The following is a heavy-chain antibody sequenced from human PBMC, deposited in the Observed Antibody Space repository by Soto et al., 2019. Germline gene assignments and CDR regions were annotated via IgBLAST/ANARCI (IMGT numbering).Heavy chain of an antibody. J-gene: IGHJ4*02. Sequence: SETLSLTCDVSGVSISSGNWWSWVRQPPGKGLEWIAEVYNDGSANYHPSLESRATISVDRSKNQFSLRLSSVTAADTGKYYCARLVYDSRLNYLYFDPWGQGISVTVSS. CDR2: VYNDGSA. D-gene: IGHD3-22*01. CDR3: ARLVYDSRLNYLYFDP. CDR1: GVSISSGNW. V-gene: IGHV4-4*02.